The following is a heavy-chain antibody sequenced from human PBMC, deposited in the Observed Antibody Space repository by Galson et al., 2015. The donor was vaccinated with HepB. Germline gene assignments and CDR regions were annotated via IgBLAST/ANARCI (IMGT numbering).Heavy chain of an antibody. CDR1: GGIVTRSEYY. CDR2: IYYRGSA. J-gene: IGHJ4*02. Sequence: SEPLSPTCSVSGGIVTRSEYYWGWFRQSPGKGLEWIGNIYYRGSAYYNPSLKGRVTISMDTSRNQFSLKLTSVTVADTAVYYCARRGGEYLNLSGWGWAWGYWGRGTRVIVSA. V-gene: IGHV4-39*01. D-gene: IGHD6-19*01. CDR3: ARRGGEYLNLSGWGWAWGY.